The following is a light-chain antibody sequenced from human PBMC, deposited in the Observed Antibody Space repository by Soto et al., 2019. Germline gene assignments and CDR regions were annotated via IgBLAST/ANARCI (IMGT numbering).Light chain of an antibody. Sequence: SYELTQPPSVSVSPGQTASITCSGDKLGDKYACWYQQKPGQSPVLVMYQDIKRPSGIPERFSGSKSGNTATLTISGTQAMDEADYYCQAWDSSTVVFGGGTKLTVL. J-gene: IGLJ2*01. CDR1: KLGDKY. CDR2: QDI. CDR3: QAWDSSTVV. V-gene: IGLV3-1*01.